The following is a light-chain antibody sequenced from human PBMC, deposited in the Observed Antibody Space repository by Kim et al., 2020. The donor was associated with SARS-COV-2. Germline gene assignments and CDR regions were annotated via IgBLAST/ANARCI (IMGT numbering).Light chain of an antibody. CDR1: NNDVGGYKF. CDR2: EVS. CDR3: CSYAGNYMVV. V-gene: IGLV2-11*01. Sequence: QSALTQPRSVSGSPGQSVTIACTGTNNDVGGYKFVSWYQQHAGKAPKLMIYEVSERPSGVPDRFSGYKSDNTASLTISGLQAEDEADYYCCSYAGNYMVVFGGGTQLTVL. J-gene: IGLJ2*01.